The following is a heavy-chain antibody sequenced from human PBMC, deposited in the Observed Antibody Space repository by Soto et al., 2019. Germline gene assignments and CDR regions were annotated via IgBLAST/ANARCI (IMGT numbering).Heavy chain of an antibody. CDR2: IYPTDSDT. Sequence: GESLKISCEGSGYNFTNYWIGWVRQMPGKGLEWMGLIYPTDSDTRYSPSFHGQVTISADKSISTAYLEWDSLETSDTAMYYCARPADVATKTGFHYWGQGTLVTVSS. CDR1: GYNFTNYW. D-gene: IGHD1-1*01. J-gene: IGHJ4*02. CDR3: ARPADVATKTGFHY. V-gene: IGHV5-51*01.